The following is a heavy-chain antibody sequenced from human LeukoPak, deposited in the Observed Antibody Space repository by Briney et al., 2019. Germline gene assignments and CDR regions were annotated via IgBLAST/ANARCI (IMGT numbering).Heavy chain of an antibody. CDR2: ISWNSGSI. Sequence: PGGSLRLSCAASGFTFDDYAMHWVRQAPGKGLEWASGISWNSGSIGYADSVKGRFTISRDNAKNSLYLQMNSLRAEDTALYYCAKGLAAIDSWFDPWGQGTLVTVSS. J-gene: IGHJ5*02. D-gene: IGHD2-15*01. CDR3: AKGLAAIDSWFDP. V-gene: IGHV3-9*01. CDR1: GFTFDDYA.